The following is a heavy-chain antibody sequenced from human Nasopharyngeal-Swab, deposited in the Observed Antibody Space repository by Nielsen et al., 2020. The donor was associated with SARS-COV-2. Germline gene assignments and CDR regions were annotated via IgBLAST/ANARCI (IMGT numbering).Heavy chain of an antibody. CDR3: ARGHNWSFDY. J-gene: IGHJ4*02. D-gene: IGHD1-1*01. V-gene: IGHV3-7*04. CDR1: GFTFSSYW. Sequence: GESLKISCAASGFTFSSYWMNWVRQAPGKGLEWVANIKQDGSEKPYVDSVRGRFPISRDNAKNSVYLQMNSLRAEDTAVYYCARGHNWSFDYWGQGTLVTVSA. CDR2: IKQDGSEK.